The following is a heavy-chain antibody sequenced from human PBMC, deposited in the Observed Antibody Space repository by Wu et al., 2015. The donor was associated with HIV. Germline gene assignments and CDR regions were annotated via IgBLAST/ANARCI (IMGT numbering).Heavy chain of an antibody. Sequence: QVQLVQSKAEVKKPGSSVKVSCKIFGGNPGGTFTSHPISWVRQAPGQGLEWMGGIIPILRTANYAQKFQGRVTITADELTTTAYMELTNLRLEDTAVYYCARGSGYCTNGVCPIDYWGQGTLVTVSS. CDR1: GGTFTSHP. CDR2: IIPILRTA. D-gene: IGHD2-8*01. J-gene: IGHJ4*02. V-gene: IGHV1-69*01. CDR3: ARGSGYCTNGVCPIDY.